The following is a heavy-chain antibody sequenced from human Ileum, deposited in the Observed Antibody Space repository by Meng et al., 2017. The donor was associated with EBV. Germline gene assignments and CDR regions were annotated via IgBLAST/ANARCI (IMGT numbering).Heavy chain of an antibody. J-gene: IGHJ4*02. D-gene: IGHD6-19*01. V-gene: IGHV1-3*04. CDR2: INTGNGET. CDR3: ASRPGIAVAGFDY. CDR1: GYTFTSYG. Sequence: QVQLVQSGAEVKKPGASVKVSCKASGYTFTSYGISWVRQAPGQGLEWMGWINTGNGETKYSQKFQGRVTLTRDTSASTAYMELSSLRSEDTAVYYCASRPGIAVAGFDYWGQGTLVTVSS.